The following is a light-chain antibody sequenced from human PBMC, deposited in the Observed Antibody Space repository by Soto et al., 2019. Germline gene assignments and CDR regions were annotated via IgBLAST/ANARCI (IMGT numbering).Light chain of an antibody. Sequence: IPLTQTPSSLSAPVGDRVTITCRSSQGISSFLAWYQQKPGKAPKLLIYAASSLQSGVPSRFSGSGFGTDFTLTISSLQPEDFATYYCQQVESYPSTFGGGTKLEMK. CDR1: QGISSF. J-gene: IGKJ4*01. CDR2: AAS. V-gene: IGKV1-9*01. CDR3: QQVESYPST.